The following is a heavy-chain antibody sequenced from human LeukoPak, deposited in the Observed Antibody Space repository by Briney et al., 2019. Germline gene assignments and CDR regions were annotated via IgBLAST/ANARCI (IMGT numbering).Heavy chain of an antibody. V-gene: IGHV3-11*01. CDR2: ITSSGSTT. CDR1: QFPFSDYY. CDR3: ARVQGVSRPYYSDF. J-gene: IGHJ4*02. Sequence: GGSLRLSCAASQFPFSDYYMSWIRQAPGKGLEWISYITSSGSTTYYADSVKGRFTISRDNAKNSLYLQMNSLRADDTAVYYCARVQGVSRPYYSDFWGRGTLVTVSS. D-gene: IGHD3-10*01.